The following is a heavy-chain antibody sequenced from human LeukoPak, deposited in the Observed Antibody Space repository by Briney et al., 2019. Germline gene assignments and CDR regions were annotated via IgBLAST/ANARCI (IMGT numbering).Heavy chain of an antibody. J-gene: IGHJ4*02. Sequence: SETLSLTCTVSGGSISSSSYYWGWIRQPPGKGLEWIGSIYYSGSTYYNPSLKSRVTISVDTSKNQFSLKLSSVTAADTAVYYCARGHRRTVSTQGGFDYWGQGTLVTVSS. V-gene: IGHV4-39*01. CDR3: ARGHRRTVSTQGGFDY. CDR1: GGSISSSSYY. D-gene: IGHD4-17*01. CDR2: IYYSGST.